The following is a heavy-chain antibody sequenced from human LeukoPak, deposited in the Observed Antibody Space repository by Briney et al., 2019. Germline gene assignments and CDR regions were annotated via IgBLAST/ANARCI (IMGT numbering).Heavy chain of an antibody. CDR2: IIPILGIA. J-gene: IGHJ4*02. Sequence: SVKVSCKASGGTFSSYAISWVRQAPGQGLEWMGRIIPILGIANYAQKFQGRVTITADKSTSTAYMELSSLRSEDTAVYYCARVRGVGDIVVVPAAIVDYWGQGTLVTVSS. CDR1: GGTFSSYA. V-gene: IGHV1-69*04. D-gene: IGHD2-2*01. CDR3: ARVRGVGDIVVVPAAIVDY.